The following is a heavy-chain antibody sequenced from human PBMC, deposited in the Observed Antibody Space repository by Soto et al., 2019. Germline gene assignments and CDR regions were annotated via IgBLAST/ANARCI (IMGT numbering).Heavy chain of an antibody. D-gene: IGHD1-1*01. V-gene: IGHV4-30-2*01. Sequence: PSETLSLTCVSTSGSTNRRGYFWSWIRQPPGKGLEWIGYMYHSGSTYYNPSLKSRVTISLDRSKNHFSLTPSSVTAADTAVYYCVREPAGNEIHNWGQGALLPVSS. CDR2: MYHSGST. CDR1: SGSTNRRGYF. J-gene: IGHJ4*02. CDR3: VREPAGNEIHN.